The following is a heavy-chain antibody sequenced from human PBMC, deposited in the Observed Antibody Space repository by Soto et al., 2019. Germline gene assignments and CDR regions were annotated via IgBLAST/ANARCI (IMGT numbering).Heavy chain of an antibody. Sequence: PSETLSLTCTVSGGSISGDYWGWIRQPPGKGLEWIATIYYSGRTFYNPSLESRVTIYVDTSRDQFSLKLTSVTAADTAVYYCARHWLSGSYSYYYGMDVWGQGTTVTVSS. CDR3: ARHWLSGSYSYYYGMDV. V-gene: IGHV4-39*01. CDR2: IYYSGRT. CDR1: GGSISGDY. D-gene: IGHD1-26*01. J-gene: IGHJ6*02.